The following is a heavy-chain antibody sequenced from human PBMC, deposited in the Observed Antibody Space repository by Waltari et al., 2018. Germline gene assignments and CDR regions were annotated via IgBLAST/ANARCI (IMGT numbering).Heavy chain of an antibody. J-gene: IGHJ4*02. V-gene: IGHV3-30-3*01. CDR1: GFTFSSYA. Sequence: QVQLVESGGGVVQPGRSLRLSCAASGFTFSSYAMHWVRQAPGKGLEWVAVISYDGSNKYYADSVKGRFTISRDNSKNTLYLQMNSLRAEDTAVYYCATPTGEDFDYWGQGTLVTVSS. CDR3: ATPTGEDFDY. D-gene: IGHD3-10*01. CDR2: ISYDGSNK.